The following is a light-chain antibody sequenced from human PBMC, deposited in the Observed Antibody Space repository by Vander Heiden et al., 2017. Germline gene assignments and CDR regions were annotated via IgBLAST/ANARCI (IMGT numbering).Light chain of an antibody. CDR3: QQYNAWPHT. CDR1: QSVSSD. V-gene: IGKV3-15*01. CDR2: GAS. Sequence: EVVLTNSAASLSVSGGGTATLSCRASQSVSSDLAWYLQNPGQAPRLLIYGASVRATGVPARFSASGSGTEFTLTISSLQSEDSTAYYCQQYNAWPHTFGRGTSLEIK. J-gene: IGKJ2*01.